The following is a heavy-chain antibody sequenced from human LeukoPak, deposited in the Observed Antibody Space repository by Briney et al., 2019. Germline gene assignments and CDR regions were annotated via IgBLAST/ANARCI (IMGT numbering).Heavy chain of an antibody. CDR1: GDSFSSSNC. V-gene: IGHV4-4*02. CDR2: ISLSGHT. CDR3: SRESGAVTSFGY. D-gene: IGHD5-12*01. Sequence: PSGTLSLTCGVSGDSFSSSNCRSWVRPPPGQGLEWIGEISLSGHTNYTQSLKSRVTMSLDKSKNNLSLNLTSVTSADSAVYYCSRESGAVTSFGYWGQGTLVTVSS. J-gene: IGHJ4*02.